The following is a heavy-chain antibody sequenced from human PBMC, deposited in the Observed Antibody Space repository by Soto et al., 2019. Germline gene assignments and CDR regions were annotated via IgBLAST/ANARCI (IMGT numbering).Heavy chain of an antibody. Sequence: ASVKVSCKASGYTFTSYAMHWVRQAPGQRLEWMGWINAGNGNTKYSQKLQGRVNITRDTSASTAYKELSSLRSEDTAVYYCATGIADYYYMDVWGKGTTVTVSS. CDR3: ATGIADYYYMDV. CDR1: GYTFTSYA. D-gene: IGHD6-13*01. J-gene: IGHJ6*03. V-gene: IGHV1-3*01. CDR2: INAGNGNT.